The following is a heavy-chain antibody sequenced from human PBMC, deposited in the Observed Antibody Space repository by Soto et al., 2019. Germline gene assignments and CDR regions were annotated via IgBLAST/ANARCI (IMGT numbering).Heavy chain of an antibody. Sequence: GGSRRLSCAGYGFIFSGYSMNWVRQGPGKGLEWVSSISTTSTYIYYADSVKGRFTVSRDNAKNSLYLQMTGLRPEETAMYYCARDGIVRTTDCSEYWGQGILVSVS. CDR1: GFIFSGYS. V-gene: IGHV3-21*01. J-gene: IGHJ3*01. CDR2: ISTTSTYI. D-gene: IGHD2-21*01. CDR3: ARDGIVRTTDCSEY.